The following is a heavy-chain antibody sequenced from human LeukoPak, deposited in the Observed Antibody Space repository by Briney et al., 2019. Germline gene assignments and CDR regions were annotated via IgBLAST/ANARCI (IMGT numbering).Heavy chain of an antibody. V-gene: IGHV3-23*01. Sequence: GESLRLSCEASGFSFSTCAMNWVRQVPEKGLEWVSTIGGSDDTTSYADSVKGRFTISSDYSKNTLYLQMNNLRAEDTAVYFCAKGLVFHDNYFDYWGKGTLVTVSS. CDR3: AKGLVFHDNYFDY. J-gene: IGHJ4*02. CDR1: GFSFSTCA. D-gene: IGHD5/OR15-5a*01. CDR2: IGGSDDTT.